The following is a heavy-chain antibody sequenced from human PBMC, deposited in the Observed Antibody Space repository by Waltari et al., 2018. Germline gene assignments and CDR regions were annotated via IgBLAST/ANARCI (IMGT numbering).Heavy chain of an antibody. Sequence: QLQQSGPGLVKPSGTLSLTCAVSGDSMSSTYWWSWVRQSPGKGLEWIGQVHGSGKTIYNPSCASGVSVTLHASANQLSLMVTSATAADTAVYYCGRDRGRGLYLDSWGQGTLVTVSP. CDR1: GDSMSSTYW. CDR3: GRDRGRGLYLDS. V-gene: IGHV4-4*02. CDR2: VHGSGKT. D-gene: IGHD2-15*01. J-gene: IGHJ4*02.